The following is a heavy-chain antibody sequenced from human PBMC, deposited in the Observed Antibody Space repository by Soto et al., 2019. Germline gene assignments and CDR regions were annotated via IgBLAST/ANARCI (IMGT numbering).Heavy chain of an antibody. V-gene: IGHV3-23*01. CDR2: ISGSGGST. D-gene: IGHD2-21*01. CDR1: GFTFSSYA. J-gene: IGHJ4*02. CDR3: AKGDLWSPYYFDY. Sequence: EVQLLESGGGLVQPGVSLRLSCAASGFTFSSYAMSWVRQAPGKGLEWVSAISGSGGSTYYADSVKGRFTISRDNSKNTLYLQMNSLRAEDTAVYYCAKGDLWSPYYFDYWGQGTLVTVSS.